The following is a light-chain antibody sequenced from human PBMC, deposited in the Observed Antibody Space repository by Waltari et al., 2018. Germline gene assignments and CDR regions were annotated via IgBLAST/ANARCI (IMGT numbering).Light chain of an antibody. J-gene: IGLJ2*01. V-gene: IGLV4-69*01. Sequence: QPELTQSPSASASLGASVKRTCTLSSGHNSYATAWHQQQPQKGPRYLMKLNSDGSHNKGDGIPDRFSGSSSGAGRYLTISSLQSEDEADYYCQTWGTGTHVVFGGGTKLTVL. CDR3: QTWGTGTHVV. CDR1: SGHNSYA. CDR2: LNSDGSH.